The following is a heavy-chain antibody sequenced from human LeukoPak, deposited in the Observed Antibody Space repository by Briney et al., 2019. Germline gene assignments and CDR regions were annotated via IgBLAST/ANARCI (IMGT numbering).Heavy chain of an antibody. J-gene: IGHJ6*03. D-gene: IGHD4-23*01. V-gene: IGHV3-7*01. CDR1: GFTFSSYW. CDR3: ARARMVVPPVVPPLYMDV. Sequence: GGSLRLSCAASGFTFSSYWMSWVRQAPEKGLEWVANINQDGSEKYYVDSVRGRFTISRDNAKNSVFLQMNSLRAEDTAVYYCARARMVVPPVVPPLYMDVWGKGTTVTVSS. CDR2: INQDGSEK.